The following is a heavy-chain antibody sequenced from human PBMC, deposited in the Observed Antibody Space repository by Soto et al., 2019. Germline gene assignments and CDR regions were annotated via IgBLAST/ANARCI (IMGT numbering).Heavy chain of an antibody. CDR3: AREKGWPGYYYIDV. V-gene: IGHV4-4*02. CDR2: VDHSGYT. CDR1: SGSLSSNNW. J-gene: IGHJ6*03. D-gene: IGHD2-15*01. Sequence: QVQLQESGPGLVRPAGTLSLICTVSSGSLSSNNWWSWVRQSPGKGREWIGEVDHSGYTNYSPSLKSRVTISVDKSKNQFSMNLSSVTAADTAVYYCAREKGWPGYYYIDVWGKGTTVTVSS.